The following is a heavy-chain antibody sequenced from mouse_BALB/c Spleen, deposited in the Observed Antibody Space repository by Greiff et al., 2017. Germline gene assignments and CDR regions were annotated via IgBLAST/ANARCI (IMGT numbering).Heavy chain of an antibody. D-gene: IGHD1-1*01. Sequence: EVQLVESGGGLVKPGGSLKLSCAASGFTFSDYYMYWVRQTPEKRLEWVATISDGGSYTYYPDSVKGRFTISRDNAKNTLYLQMSSLKSEDTAMYYCARHYYGSSYYFDYWGQGTTLTVSS. J-gene: IGHJ2*01. CDR3: ARHYYGSSYYFDY. CDR1: GFTFSDYY. CDR2: ISDGGSYT. V-gene: IGHV5-4*02.